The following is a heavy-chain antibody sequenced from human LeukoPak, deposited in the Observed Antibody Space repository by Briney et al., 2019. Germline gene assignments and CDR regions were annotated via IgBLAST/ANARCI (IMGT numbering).Heavy chain of an antibody. V-gene: IGHV3-20*04. D-gene: IGHD5-24*01. Sequence: GGSLRLSCAASGFTFDDYGTSWVRHAPGKGLEWVSGINWNGGSTGYADSVKGRFTISRDNAKNSLYLQMNSLRAEDTALYYCARDSRWLQKDYWGQGTLVTASS. CDR1: GFTFDDYG. CDR3: ARDSRWLQKDY. CDR2: INWNGGST. J-gene: IGHJ4*02.